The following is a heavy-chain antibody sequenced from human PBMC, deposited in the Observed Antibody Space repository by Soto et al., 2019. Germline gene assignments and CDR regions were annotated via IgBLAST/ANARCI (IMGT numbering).Heavy chain of an antibody. CDR2: ISYDGSDK. V-gene: IGHV3-30*18. J-gene: IGHJ4*02. D-gene: IGHD3-16*02. CDR1: GFTFSSYA. Sequence: QVQLVESGGGVVQPGRSLRLSCAASGFTFSSYAMHWVRQAPGKGLEWVAVISYDGSDKYYAESVKGRFTISRDNSKNTLKLQMNSLRADDTAVYYCAKALGELSPESDDYWGQGTLITVSS. CDR3: AKALGELSPESDDY.